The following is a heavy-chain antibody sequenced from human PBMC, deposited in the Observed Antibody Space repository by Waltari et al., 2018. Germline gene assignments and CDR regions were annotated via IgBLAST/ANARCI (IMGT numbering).Heavy chain of an antibody. CDR2: IYHSGST. J-gene: IGHJ4*02. D-gene: IGHD3-10*01. CDR1: GYSISSGYY. V-gene: IGHV4-38-2*02. CDR3: ARDLTVQGVIRKGSIDY. Sequence: QVQLQESGPGLVKPSETLSLTCTVSGYSISSGYYWGWIRQPPGKGLEWIGSIYHSGSTYYNPSLKSRVTISVDTSKNQFSLKLISVTAADTAVYYCARDLTVQGVIRKGSIDYWGQGTLVTVSS.